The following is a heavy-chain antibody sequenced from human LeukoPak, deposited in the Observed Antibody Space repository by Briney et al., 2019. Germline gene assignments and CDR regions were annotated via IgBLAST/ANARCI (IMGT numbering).Heavy chain of an antibody. J-gene: IGHJ6*03. CDR1: GFTFSSYA. CDR3: AKGDLTEADYYYYMDV. CDR2: ISGSGGST. V-gene: IGHV3-23*01. Sequence: GGSLRLSCAASGFTFSSYAMSWVRQAPGKGLEWVSAISGSGGSTYYADSVKGRFTISRDNSKNTLYLQMNSLRAEDTAVYSCAKGDLTEADYYYYMDVWGKGTTVTVSS. D-gene: IGHD3-9*01.